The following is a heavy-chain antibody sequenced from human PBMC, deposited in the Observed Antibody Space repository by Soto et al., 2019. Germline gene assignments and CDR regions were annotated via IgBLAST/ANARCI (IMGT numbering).Heavy chain of an antibody. D-gene: IGHD6-6*01. Sequence: QVQLVESGGGLVKPGGSLRLSCAASGFTFSDYYMSWIRQAPGKGLEWVSYISSSGSTIYYADSVKGRFTISRDNAKNPLYLQINSLRAEDTAVYYCARLLGSSHPSYYYYGMDVWGQGTTVTVSS. CDR2: ISSSGSTI. V-gene: IGHV3-11*01. CDR3: ARLLGSSHPSYYYYGMDV. CDR1: GFTFSDYY. J-gene: IGHJ6*02.